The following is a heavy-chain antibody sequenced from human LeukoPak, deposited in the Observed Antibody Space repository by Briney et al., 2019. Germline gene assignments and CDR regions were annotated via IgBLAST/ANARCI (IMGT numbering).Heavy chain of an antibody. V-gene: IGHV1-2*06. CDR2: INPNSGGT. Sequence: GASVKVSCKASGYTFTGYYMHWVRQAPGQGLEWMGRINPNSGGTNYAQKFQGRVTMTRDTSISTAYMELSRLRSDDTAVYYCARDMIFGDDYYYYYGMDVWGQGTTVTVSS. CDR3: ARDMIFGDDYYYYYGMDV. J-gene: IGHJ6*02. D-gene: IGHD3/OR15-3a*01. CDR1: GYTFTGYY.